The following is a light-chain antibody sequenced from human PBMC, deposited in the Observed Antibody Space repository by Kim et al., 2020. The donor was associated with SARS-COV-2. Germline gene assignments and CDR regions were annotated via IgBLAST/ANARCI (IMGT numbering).Light chain of an antibody. CDR2: RNN. CDR1: HSNLGSNY. Sequence: GQRVTISCSGSHSNLGSNYVYWYQQLPGTVPKLLIYRNNQRPSGVPDRFSGSKSGPSASLAISGLRSEDEADYYCAAWDDSLSGAVFGGGTQLTVL. CDR3: AAWDDSLSGAV. J-gene: IGLJ7*01. V-gene: IGLV1-47*01.